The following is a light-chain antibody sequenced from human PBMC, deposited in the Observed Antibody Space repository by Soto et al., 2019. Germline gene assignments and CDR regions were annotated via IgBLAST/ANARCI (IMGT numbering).Light chain of an antibody. CDR1: SSDIDVYNF. J-gene: IGLJ3*02. CDR2: DVT. V-gene: IGLV2-14*03. CDR3: SSYTASTTQV. Sequence: QSALTQPASVSGSPGQSITISCTGTSSDIDVYNFVSWYQQHPGRAPKLMIYDVTNRPSGISDRFSGSKSGNTASLTISGLQVEDEADYYCSSYTASTTQVFGGGTKLTVL.